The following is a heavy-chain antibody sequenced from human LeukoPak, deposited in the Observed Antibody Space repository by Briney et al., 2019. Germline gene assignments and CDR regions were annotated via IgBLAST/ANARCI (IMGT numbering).Heavy chain of an antibody. Sequence: ASVKVSCKASGYTFTSYDINWVRQATGQGLEWMGWMNPNSGNTGYAQKFQGRVTMTRNTSISTAYMELSSLRSEDTAVYYCARDRGRDILTGYPKGPRQSNYYYGMDVWGQGTTVTVSS. D-gene: IGHD3-9*01. V-gene: IGHV1-8*01. CDR3: ARDRGRDILTGYPKGPRQSNYYYGMDV. J-gene: IGHJ6*02. CDR2: MNPNSGNT. CDR1: GYTFTSYD.